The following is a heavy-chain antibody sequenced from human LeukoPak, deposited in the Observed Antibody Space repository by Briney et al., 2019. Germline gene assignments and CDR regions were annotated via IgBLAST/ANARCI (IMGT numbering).Heavy chain of an antibody. Sequence: GGSLRLSCAASGFTFSSYSMNWVRQAPGKGLEWVSSISSSSSYIYYADSVKGRFTISRDNAKNSLYLQMNSLRAEDTAVYYCARGRKYSSSSGYFDYWGQGTLVTVSS. CDR2: ISSSSSYI. D-gene: IGHD6-6*01. CDR3: ARGRKYSSSSGYFDY. J-gene: IGHJ4*02. CDR1: GFTFSSYS. V-gene: IGHV3-21*01.